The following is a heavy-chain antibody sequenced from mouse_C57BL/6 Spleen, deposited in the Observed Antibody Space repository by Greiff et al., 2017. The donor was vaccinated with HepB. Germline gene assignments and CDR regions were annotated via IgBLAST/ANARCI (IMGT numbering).Heavy chain of an antibody. J-gene: IGHJ2*01. CDR2: IYPGDGDT. V-gene: IGHV1-82*01. Sequence: VQLQQSGPELVKPGASVKISCKASGYAFSSSWMNWVKQRPGKGLEWIGRIYPGDGDTNYNGKFKGKATLTADKSSSTAYMQLSSLTSEDSAVYFCASGLRLPFDYWGQGTTLTVSS. CDR3: ASGLRLPFDY. CDR1: GYAFSSSW. D-gene: IGHD3-2*02.